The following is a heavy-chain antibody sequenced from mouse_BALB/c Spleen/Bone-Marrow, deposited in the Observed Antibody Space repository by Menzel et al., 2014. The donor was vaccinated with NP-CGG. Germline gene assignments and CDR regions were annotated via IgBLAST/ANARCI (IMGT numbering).Heavy chain of an antibody. CDR3: ARVGDNRHFDV. CDR2: IDPYYGGT. Sequence: VQLKHSGPELEKPGASVKISCKASGYSFTGYSMNWVKPSNGKSLEWIGNIDPYYGGTDYNQEFKGKATLTVDKSSSTAYMQLKSLTSEDSAVYYCARVGDNRHFDVWGAGTTVTVSS. J-gene: IGHJ1*01. V-gene: IGHV1-39*01. D-gene: IGHD3-3*01. CDR1: GYSFTGYS.